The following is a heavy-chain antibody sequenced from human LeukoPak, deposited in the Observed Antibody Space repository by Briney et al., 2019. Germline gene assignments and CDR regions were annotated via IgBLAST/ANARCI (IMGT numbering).Heavy chain of an antibody. CDR2: ITSNSATI. V-gene: IGHV3-48*02. Sequence: GPSLTLARAPAAFTFSVYSIDSVSQHPGVWMEWVSYITSNSATIQYADSVKSRFTISRDNAKNSLSLQMNSLRDEDTAVYCCARSVGGHFDYWGQGTLVTVSS. CDR1: AFTFSVYS. J-gene: IGHJ4*02. D-gene: IGHD3-16*01. CDR3: ARSVGGHFDY.